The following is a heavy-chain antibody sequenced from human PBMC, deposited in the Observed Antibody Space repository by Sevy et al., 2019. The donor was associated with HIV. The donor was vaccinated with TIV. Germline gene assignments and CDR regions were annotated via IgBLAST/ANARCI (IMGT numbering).Heavy chain of an antibody. CDR1: GFTFSSYE. CDR3: ARGYIVVVPAALGFDY. J-gene: IGHJ4*02. CDR2: ISSSGCTI. Sequence: GGSLRLSCAASGFTFSSYEMNWVRQAPGKGLEWVSYISSSGCTIYYADSVKGRFTISRDNAKNSLYLQMNSLRAEDTAVYYCARGYIVVVPAALGFDYWGQGTLVTVSS. D-gene: IGHD2-2*01. V-gene: IGHV3-48*03.